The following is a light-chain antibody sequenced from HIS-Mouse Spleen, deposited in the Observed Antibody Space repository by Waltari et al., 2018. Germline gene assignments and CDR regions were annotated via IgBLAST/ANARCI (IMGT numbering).Light chain of an antibody. CDR3: YSTDSSGNHRV. J-gene: IGLJ2*01. CDR1: ALPKKY. V-gene: IGLV3-10*01. CDR2: EDS. Sequence: SYELTQPPSVSVSPGQTARITCSGAALPKKYAYWYQQKSGQAPVLVIYEDSKRPSGNPERCSGSSSGTMATLTISGAQVEDEADYYCYSTDSSGNHRVFGGGTKLTVL.